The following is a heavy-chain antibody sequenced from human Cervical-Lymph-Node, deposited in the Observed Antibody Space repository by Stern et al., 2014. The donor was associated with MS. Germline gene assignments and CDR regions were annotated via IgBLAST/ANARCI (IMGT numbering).Heavy chain of an antibody. V-gene: IGHV4-39*01. CDR1: GGSINNSTYY. CDR2: VYYSGST. Sequence: QLQLQESGPGLVKPSETLSLTCTVSGGSINNSTYYWGWIRQPPGKGLEWIGTVYYSGSTYYNPSLESRVTISVDTSKNQFSLKLSSVTAADTALYYCARRVKFWGALDYWGQGTLVTVSS. CDR3: ARRVKFWGALDY. J-gene: IGHJ4*02. D-gene: IGHD3-16*01.